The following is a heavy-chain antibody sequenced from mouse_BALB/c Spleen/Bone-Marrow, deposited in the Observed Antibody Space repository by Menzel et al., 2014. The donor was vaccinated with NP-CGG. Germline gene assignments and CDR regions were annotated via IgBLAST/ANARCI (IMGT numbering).Heavy chain of an antibody. J-gene: IGHJ1*01. CDR3: ARVYGWYFDV. V-gene: IGHV5-6-3*01. D-gene: IGHD1-1*01. Sequence: DVMLVESGGGLVQPGGSLKLSCVASGFTFSSYGMSWVRQTPDKRLELVATINNNGGSIYYPDSVKGQFTISRDNAKNTLYLQMSSLKSEDTAMYYCARVYGWYFDVWGAGTTVTVSS. CDR1: GFTFSSYG. CDR2: INNNGGSI.